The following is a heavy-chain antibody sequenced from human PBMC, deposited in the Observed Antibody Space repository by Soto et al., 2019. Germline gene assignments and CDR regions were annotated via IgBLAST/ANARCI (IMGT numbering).Heavy chain of an antibody. J-gene: IGHJ5*02. CDR2: IYYSAST. V-gene: IGHV4-59*12. D-gene: IGHD3-10*01. Sequence: PSETLSLTCTASGGSISSYYWSWIRQPPGKGLEWIGYIYYSASTNYSPSLKSRVTISADTSKNQFSLKLSSVTAADTAVYYCARGGAGVTENWFDPWGQGTLVTVSS. CDR1: GGSISSYY. CDR3: ARGGAGVTENWFDP.